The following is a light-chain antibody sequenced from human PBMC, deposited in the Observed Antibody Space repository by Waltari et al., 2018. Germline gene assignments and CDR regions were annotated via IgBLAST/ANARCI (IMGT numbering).Light chain of an antibody. V-gene: IGLV3-1*01. CDR3: QAWDSSPVV. Sequence: SYELTQPPSVSVSPGQTASITCSGDKLGEKYACWYQQKPGQSPVLVIYQDSKRPSGIPERFSGSNSGNTATLTIIGTQAMDEADYYCQAWDSSPVVFGGGTKLTVL. J-gene: IGLJ2*01. CDR2: QDS. CDR1: KLGEKY.